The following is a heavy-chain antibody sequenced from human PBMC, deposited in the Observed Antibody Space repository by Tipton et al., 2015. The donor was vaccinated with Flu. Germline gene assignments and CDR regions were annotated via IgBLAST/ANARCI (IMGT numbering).Heavy chain of an antibody. CDR2: IYSGGST. D-gene: IGHD6-13*01. CDR1: GFTVSSNY. J-gene: IGHJ6*02. Sequence: CAASGFTVSSNYMSWVRQAPGKGLEWVSVIYSGGSTYYADSVKGRFTISRDNSKNTLYLQMNSLRAEDTAVYYCARDTVAAAGKGGMDVWGQGTTVTVSS. V-gene: IGHV3-53*01. CDR3: ARDTVAAAGKGGMDV.